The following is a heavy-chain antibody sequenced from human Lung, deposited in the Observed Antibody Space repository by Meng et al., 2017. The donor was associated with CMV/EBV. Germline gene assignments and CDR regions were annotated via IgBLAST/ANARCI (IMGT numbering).Heavy chain of an antibody. CDR3: LRRSGGSV. V-gene: IGHV4-4*02. Sequence: GPGPALGKPSATLSLPCAVSGDSITNHNWWAWVRQPPGKGLEWIGEIPHRGSSAYNPSLKSRVSMSIDKSKNQFSLKLTSVTAADTAVYHCLRRSGGSVWGQGALVTVSS. CDR2: IPHRGSS. J-gene: IGHJ1*01. CDR1: GDSITNHNW. D-gene: IGHD3-10*01.